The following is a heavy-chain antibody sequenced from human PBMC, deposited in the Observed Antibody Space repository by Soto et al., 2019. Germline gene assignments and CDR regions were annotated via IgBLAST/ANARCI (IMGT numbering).Heavy chain of an antibody. D-gene: IGHD2-2*01. CDR3: AKDPIVVVPAAPIHNTVRRGISPHVDY. Sequence: EVQLLESGGGLVQPGGSLRLSCAASGFTFSSYAMSWVRQAPGKGLEWVSAISGSGGSTYYADSVKGRFTISRDNSKNTLYLQMNSLRAEDTAVYYCAKDPIVVVPAAPIHNTVRRGISPHVDYWGQGTLVTVSS. CDR1: GFTFSSYA. CDR2: ISGSGGST. V-gene: IGHV3-23*01. J-gene: IGHJ4*02.